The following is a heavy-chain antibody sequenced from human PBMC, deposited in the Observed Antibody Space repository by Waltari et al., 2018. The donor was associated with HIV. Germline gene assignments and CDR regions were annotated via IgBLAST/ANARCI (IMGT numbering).Heavy chain of an antibody. D-gene: IGHD6-13*01. Sequence: QLQQWGAGLLRPSETLSLTCAVYSGSFSGNFWTWVRQPPGKGLEWHGEINSGGAINYNPSLKNRVTLSVDAAKNQFSLKLTSVTATDTALYYCAKLNITATGTKFESWGQGTLVTVSS. CDR1: SGSFSGNF. V-gene: IGHV4-34*02. CDR3: AKLNITATGTKFES. CDR2: INSGGAI. J-gene: IGHJ4*02.